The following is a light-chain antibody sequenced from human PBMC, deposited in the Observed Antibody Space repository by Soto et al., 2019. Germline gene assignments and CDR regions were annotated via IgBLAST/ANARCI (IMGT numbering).Light chain of an antibody. V-gene: IGLV2-14*01. CDR3: SSYTSSSTLYV. Sequence: LTQPASVSGSPGQSITISCTGTSSDVGGYNYVSWYQQHPGKAPKLMIYDVSNRPSGVSNRFSGSKSGNTAFLTISGLQAEDEADYYCSSYTSSSTLYVFGTGTKVTVL. J-gene: IGLJ1*01. CDR2: DVS. CDR1: SSDVGGYNY.